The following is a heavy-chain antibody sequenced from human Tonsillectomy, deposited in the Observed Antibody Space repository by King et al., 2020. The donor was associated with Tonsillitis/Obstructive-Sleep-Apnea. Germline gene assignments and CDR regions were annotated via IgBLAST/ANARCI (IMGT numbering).Heavy chain of an antibody. CDR3: ARDXXXXXXXXXXXIFDY. V-gene: IGHV3-30*04. CDR2: ISNDGSSK. Sequence: VQLVESGGGVVQPGRSLRLSCAASAFTFSSYAMHWVRQAPDKXLEWVAVISNDGSSKYYXXSXXGLXTIXIDNSKNTLXRQLNTLRAEATAVYYCARDXXXXXXXXXXXIFDYWGQXXLVTVSS. J-gene: IGHJ4*02. CDR1: AFTFSSYA.